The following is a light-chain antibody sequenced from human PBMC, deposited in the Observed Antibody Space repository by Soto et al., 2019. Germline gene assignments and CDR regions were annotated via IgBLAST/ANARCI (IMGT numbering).Light chain of an antibody. CDR3: SSYGASIAL. Sequence: QSALTQPASVSGSPGQSITIPCTGTSSDIGGYNYVSWYQQHPGKAPKLMIFDVSYRPSGISDRFSGSRSGNTASLTISGLQPEDEADYYCSSYGASIALFGGGTKLTVL. CDR1: SSDIGGYNY. V-gene: IGLV2-14*03. J-gene: IGLJ2*01. CDR2: DVS.